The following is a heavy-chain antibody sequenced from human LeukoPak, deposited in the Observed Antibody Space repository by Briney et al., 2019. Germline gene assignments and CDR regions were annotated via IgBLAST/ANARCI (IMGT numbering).Heavy chain of an antibody. CDR1: RFSFSNCW. CDR3: ARSRGPQYSSSGTYYFDY. Sequence: GGSLRLSCAASRFSFSNCWMTWVRQAPGKGLEWVSYISSSGSTIYYADSVKGRFTISRDNAKNSLYLQMNSLRAEDTAVYYCARSRGPQYSSSGTYYFDYWGQGTLVTVSS. J-gene: IGHJ4*02. D-gene: IGHD6-6*01. V-gene: IGHV3-11*01. CDR2: ISSSGSTI.